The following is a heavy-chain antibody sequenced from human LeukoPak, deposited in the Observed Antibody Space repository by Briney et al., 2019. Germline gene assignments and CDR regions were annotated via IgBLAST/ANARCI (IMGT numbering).Heavy chain of an antibody. CDR3: AREDLIAAAGGWFDP. J-gene: IGHJ5*02. Sequence: GGSLRLSCAPSGFTFSSYWMHWVRQAPGKGLVWVSRINSDGSSTNYPDSVKGRFTISRDNAKHTLYLQMNSLRAEDTAVYYCAREDLIAAAGGWFDPWGQGTLVTVSS. CDR1: GFTFSSYW. D-gene: IGHD6-13*01. V-gene: IGHV3-74*01. CDR2: INSDGSST.